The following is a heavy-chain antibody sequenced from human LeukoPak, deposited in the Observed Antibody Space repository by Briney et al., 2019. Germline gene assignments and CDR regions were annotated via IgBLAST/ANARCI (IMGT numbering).Heavy chain of an antibody. J-gene: IGHJ4*02. CDR3: VDGGGGTYFYNY. D-gene: IGHD1-26*01. V-gene: IGHV1-18*01. CDR2: ISAYSGNT. CDR1: GYTFSSFG. Sequence: GASVKVSCKASGYTFSSFGISWVRQAPGQGLEWMGWISAYSGNTKYAQKFQGRVTMTTDTSTSTTYMELRSLRSDDTAVYYCVDGGGGTYFYNYWGQGTLVTVSS.